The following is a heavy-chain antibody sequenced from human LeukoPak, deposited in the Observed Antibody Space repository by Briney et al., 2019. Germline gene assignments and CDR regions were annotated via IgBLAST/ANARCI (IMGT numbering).Heavy chain of an antibody. V-gene: IGHV3-11*04. J-gene: IGHJ5*02. CDR2: ISSSGDTM. CDR3: ARELNGVFDP. CDR1: GFTFSDYY. Sequence: GGSLRLSCAPSGFTFSDYYMSWIRQAPGKGLEWVSYISSSGDTMHYAASVKGRFTISRDNAKNSLYLQMNSLRAEDTAVYYCARELNGVFDPWGQGTLVTVSS. D-gene: IGHD1-1*01.